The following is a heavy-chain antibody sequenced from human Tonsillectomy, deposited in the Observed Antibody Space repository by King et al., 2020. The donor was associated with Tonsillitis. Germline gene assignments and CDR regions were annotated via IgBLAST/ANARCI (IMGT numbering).Heavy chain of an antibody. CDR2: MNPKSGNT. CDR3: ARGALGRGWSTDY. V-gene: IGHV1-8*02. D-gene: IGHD2-15*01. J-gene: IGHJ4*02. Sequence: VQLVQSGAEVKKPGASVKVSCKASGYTFINYDLTWVRRATGQGLEWMGWMNPKSGNTGYAQKFQGRVTMTRNASISTAYMELSSLRSEDTAVYYCARGALGRGWSTDYWGQGTLVTVSS. CDR1: GYTFINYD.